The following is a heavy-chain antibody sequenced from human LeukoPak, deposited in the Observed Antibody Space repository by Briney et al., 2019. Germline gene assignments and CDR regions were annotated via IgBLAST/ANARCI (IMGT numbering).Heavy chain of an antibody. V-gene: IGHV1-69*13. CDR1: GGTFSSYA. Sequence: SVKVSCKASGGTFSSYAISWVRQAPGQGLEWMGGIIPIFGTANYAQKFQGRVTITADESTSTAYMELSSLRSEDTAVYYCAHDLLAQAYSSGWYYFDYWGQGTLVTVSS. CDR3: AHDLLAQAYSSGWYYFDY. D-gene: IGHD6-19*01. J-gene: IGHJ4*02. CDR2: IIPIFGTA.